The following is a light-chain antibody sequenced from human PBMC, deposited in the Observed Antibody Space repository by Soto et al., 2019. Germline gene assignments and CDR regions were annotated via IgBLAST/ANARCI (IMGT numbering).Light chain of an antibody. CDR1: SSDVGGHNY. J-gene: IGLJ2*01. CDR2: EVT. Sequence: QSVLTQPPSASGSPGQSVTISCTGTSSDVGGHNYVSWYQQQPGKAPRLMIYEVTKRPSGVPDRFSGSKSGNTASLTVSGLQAEDEADYYCSSYAGSKNYVVFGGGTKLTVL. CDR3: SSYAGSKNYVV. V-gene: IGLV2-8*01.